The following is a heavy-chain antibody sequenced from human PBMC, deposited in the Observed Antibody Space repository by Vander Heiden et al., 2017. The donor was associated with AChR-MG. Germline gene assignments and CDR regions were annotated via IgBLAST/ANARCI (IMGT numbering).Heavy chain of an antibody. CDR2: ISYDGSKK. CDR1: GFSFNTYG. Sequence: QVQLVEAGGGVVQPGRSLRLSCAASGFSFNTYGMHWVRQAPGKGLEWLAVISYDGSKKIYADSVKGRFTISRDNSKNTLHLQMNSLRAEDTAVYYCAKDLLSVAGTSPDYWGQGTLVTFSS. J-gene: IGHJ4*02. CDR3: AKDLLSVAGTSPDY. D-gene: IGHD6-19*01. V-gene: IGHV3-30*18.